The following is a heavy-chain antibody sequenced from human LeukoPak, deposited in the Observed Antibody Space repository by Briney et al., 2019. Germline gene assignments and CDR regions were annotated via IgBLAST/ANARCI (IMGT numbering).Heavy chain of an antibody. CDR2: IHGNGST. CDR3: ARDMVSTWSYFYSYYYMDV. CDR1: GASITAHS. J-gene: IGHJ6*03. Sequence: SETLSLTCTVSGASITAHSWNWIRQTAGKGLEWIGRIHGNGSTNYNPSLKSRVTMSLDTSKSQFSLKLPSVTAADTALYYCARDMVSTWSYFYSYYYMDVWGQGTTVAVSS. D-gene: IGHD2-2*01. V-gene: IGHV4-4*07.